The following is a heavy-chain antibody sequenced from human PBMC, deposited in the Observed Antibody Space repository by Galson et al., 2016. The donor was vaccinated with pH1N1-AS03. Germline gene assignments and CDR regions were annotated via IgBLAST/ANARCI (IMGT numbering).Heavy chain of an antibody. J-gene: IGHJ4*02. CDR1: GYSFPNYW. D-gene: IGHD1-1*01. CDR3: ARPGPGTSSPRSGFAF. CDR2: IDPSDSYV. V-gene: IGHV5-10-1*01. Sequence: QSGAEVKKPGESLRISCKGFGYSFPNYWISWVRQMPRKGLEWIGRIDPSDSYVNYSPSFRGHVTISADMSITTAYLQWSSLKASDTAIYYCARPGPGTSSPRSGFAFWGQGTLVSVSS.